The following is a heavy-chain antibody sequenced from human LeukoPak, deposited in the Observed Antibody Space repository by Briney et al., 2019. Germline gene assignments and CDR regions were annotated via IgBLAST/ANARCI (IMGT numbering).Heavy chain of an antibody. CDR3: AGYSSSYLLDI. CDR1: GFTFSDYY. V-gene: IGHV3-11*01. Sequence: PGGSLRLSCAASGFTFSDYYMSWIRQAPGKGLEWVSYISSSGSTIYYADSVKGRFTIPRDNAKNSLYLQMNSLSAEVTAVYYFAGYSSSYLLDIWGQGTMVTVSS. CDR2: ISSSGSTI. D-gene: IGHD6-13*01. J-gene: IGHJ3*02.